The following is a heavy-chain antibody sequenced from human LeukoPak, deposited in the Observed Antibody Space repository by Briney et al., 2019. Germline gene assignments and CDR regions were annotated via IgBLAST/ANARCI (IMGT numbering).Heavy chain of an antibody. Sequence: HPGGSLRLSCAASGFTFSDHYMDWVRQAPGKGLEWVGRIRHKADGYTTEYAASVKGRFTISRDDSKNSLFLQLNSLKTEDTAVYYCAREPPSGESGSYHFDYWGQGTLVTVSS. CDR1: GFTFSDHY. D-gene: IGHD3-10*01. V-gene: IGHV3-72*01. J-gene: IGHJ4*02. CDR3: AREPPSGESGSYHFDY. CDR2: IRHKADGYTT.